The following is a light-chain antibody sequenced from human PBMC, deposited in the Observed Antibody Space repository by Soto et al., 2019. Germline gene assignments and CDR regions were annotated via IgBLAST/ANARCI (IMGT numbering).Light chain of an antibody. CDR2: DVS. V-gene: IGKV3-15*01. CDR1: QSVHSD. CDR3: QQYTSWPPLT. Sequence: IVLTQSPATLSVSPGEEATLSCWASQSVHSDLAWYQQNPGQAPRLLIYDVSTRATGIPARFSGSGSGTEFPLTISSLQYEDLAVYYCQQYTSWPPLTFGGGNKVEI. J-gene: IGKJ4*01.